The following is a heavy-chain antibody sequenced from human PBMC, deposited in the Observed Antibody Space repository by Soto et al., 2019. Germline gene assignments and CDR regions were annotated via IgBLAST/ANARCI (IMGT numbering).Heavy chain of an antibody. J-gene: IGHJ4*02. CDR1: GGTFSSYT. CDR2: IIPILGIA. Sequence: QVQLVQSGAEVKKPGSSVKVSCKASGGTFSSYTISWVRQAPGQGLEWMGRIIPILGIANYAQKFQGRVTITADKSTSTAYMELSSLRSEDTAVYYFAREGGWFEYVWGQGTLVTVSS. D-gene: IGHD3-10*01. CDR3: AREGGWFEYV. V-gene: IGHV1-69*08.